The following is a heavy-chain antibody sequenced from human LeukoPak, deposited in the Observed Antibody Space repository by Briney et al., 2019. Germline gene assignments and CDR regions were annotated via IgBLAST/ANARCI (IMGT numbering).Heavy chain of an antibody. J-gene: IGHJ4*02. D-gene: IGHD4-17*01. CDR2: VDPEDGET. Sequence: ASVKVSCKVSGYTFTDYYMHWVQQAPGKGLEWMGLVDPEDGETMYAEKFQGRVTITADTSTDTAYMELSSLRSEDTAVYHCATDYGDFDYWGQGTLVTVSS. CDR1: GYTFTDYY. V-gene: IGHV1-69-2*01. CDR3: ATDYGDFDY.